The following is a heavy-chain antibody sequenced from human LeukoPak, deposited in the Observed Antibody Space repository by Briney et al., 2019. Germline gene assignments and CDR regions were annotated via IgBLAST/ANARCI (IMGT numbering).Heavy chain of an antibody. V-gene: IGHV5-10-1*01. Sequence: GESLKISCKGSGYSFTSYWISWVRQMPGKGLEWMGRIDPSDSYTNYSPSFQGHVTISADKSISTAYLQWSSLKASDTTMYYCARHDSPPYVWGMDVWGKGTTVTVSS. D-gene: IGHD3-16*01. CDR3: ARHDSPPYVWGMDV. CDR1: GYSFTSYW. J-gene: IGHJ6*04. CDR2: IDPSDSYT.